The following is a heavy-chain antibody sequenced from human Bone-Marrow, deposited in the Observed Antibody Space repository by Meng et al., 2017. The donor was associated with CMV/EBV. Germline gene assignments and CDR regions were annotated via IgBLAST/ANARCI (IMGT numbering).Heavy chain of an antibody. Sequence: GGSLRLSCAASGFTFSSYAMHWVRQAPGKGLEWVANIKQDGSEKYYVDSVKGRFTISRDNAKNSLYLQMNSLRAEDTAVYYCARDSDYSNYNWFDPWGQGTLVTVSS. V-gene: IGHV3-7*01. CDR1: GFTFSSYA. CDR2: IKQDGSEK. D-gene: IGHD4-11*01. J-gene: IGHJ5*02. CDR3: ARDSDYSNYNWFDP.